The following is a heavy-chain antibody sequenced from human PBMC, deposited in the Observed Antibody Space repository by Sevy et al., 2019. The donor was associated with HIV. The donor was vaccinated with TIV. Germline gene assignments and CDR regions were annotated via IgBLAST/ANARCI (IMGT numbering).Heavy chain of an antibody. D-gene: IGHD3-10*01. V-gene: IGHV1-46*01. CDR2: ITPTSGTT. CDR3: ATHTSFGWGSFSFLQD. J-gene: IGHJ1*01. CDR1: GHTSTEYF. Sequence: ASVKVSCKASGHTSTEYFVHWVRQAPGQRPQWMGVITPTSGTTSYSQTFQGRLIMTSDTSTTTVHMELTSLRSEDTAIYYCATHTSFGWGSFSFLQDWGQGTLVTVSS.